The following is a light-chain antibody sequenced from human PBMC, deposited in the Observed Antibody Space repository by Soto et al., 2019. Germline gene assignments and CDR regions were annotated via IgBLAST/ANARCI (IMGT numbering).Light chain of an antibody. CDR1: PSISSW. Sequence: DIQMTQSPSTMSATVGDRVTITCRASPSISSWLAWYQQKPGQFPKLLIYNASTFKSGVPSWFGDSVSVTEFTLVIISLQPAGSGTYYCQQYNDKWTFGQWTKLEIK. V-gene: IGKV1-5*03. CDR2: NAS. J-gene: IGKJ1*01. CDR3: QQYNDKWT.